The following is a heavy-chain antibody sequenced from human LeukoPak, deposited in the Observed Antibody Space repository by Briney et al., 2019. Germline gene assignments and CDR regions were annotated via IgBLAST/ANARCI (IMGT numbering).Heavy chain of an antibody. Sequence: GGSLRLSCAASGFTFSNYAMSWVRQAPGKGLEWVSYISSSGNTIYYADSVQGRFTISRDSATRSVHLQMNSVRVEDTAVYYCMREDCSGGSCYSSKDPENPDYWGQGTLVTVSS. J-gene: IGHJ4*02. CDR3: MREDCSGGSCYSSKDPENPDY. CDR1: GFTFSNYA. V-gene: IGHV3-48*04. D-gene: IGHD2-15*01. CDR2: ISSSGNTI.